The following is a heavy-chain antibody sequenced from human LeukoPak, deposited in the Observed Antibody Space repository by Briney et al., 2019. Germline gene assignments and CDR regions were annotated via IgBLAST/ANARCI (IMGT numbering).Heavy chain of an antibody. CDR3: ARGGSSWYLSSGFPGLPSYYFDY. D-gene: IGHD6-13*01. J-gene: IGHJ4*02. CDR2: INHSGST. CDR1: GGSIRSSYYY. Sequence: PSETLSLTCTVSGGSIRSSYYYWGWIRQPPGKGLEWIGEINHSGSTNYNPSLKSRVTISVDTSKNQFSLKLSSVTAADTAVYYCARGGSSWYLSSGFPGLPSYYFDYWGQGTLVTVSS. V-gene: IGHV4-39*07.